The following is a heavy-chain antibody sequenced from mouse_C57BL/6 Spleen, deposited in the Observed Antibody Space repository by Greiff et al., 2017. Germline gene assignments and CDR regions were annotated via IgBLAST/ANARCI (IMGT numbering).Heavy chain of an antibody. J-gene: IGHJ1*03. V-gene: IGHV1-72*01. D-gene: IGHD1-1*01. CDR2: IDPNSGDT. CDR1: GYTFTSYW. CDR3: ARSSSYQNFGV. Sequence: QVKLQQPGADLVKPGASVKLSCTASGYTFTSYWMHWVQQRPGRGLEWIGRIDPNSGDTKYNEKFKSKATLTVDKPSSTAYMQISSLTSEDSAVYYCARSSSYQNFGVWGTGTTVTVA.